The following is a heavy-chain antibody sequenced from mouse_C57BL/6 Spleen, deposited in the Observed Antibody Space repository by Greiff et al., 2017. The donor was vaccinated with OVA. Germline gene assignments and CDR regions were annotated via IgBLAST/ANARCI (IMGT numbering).Heavy chain of an antibody. CDR2: IRNKANGYTT. Sequence: EVKLVESGGGLVQPGGSLSLSCAASGFTFTDYYMSWVRQPPGKALEWLGFIRNKANGYTTEYSASVKGRFTISRDNSQSILYLQMNALRAEDSATYYCASYYGSSYDYYAMDYWGQGTSVTVSS. V-gene: IGHV7-3*01. CDR3: ASYYGSSYDYYAMDY. CDR1: GFTFTDYY. J-gene: IGHJ4*01. D-gene: IGHD1-1*01.